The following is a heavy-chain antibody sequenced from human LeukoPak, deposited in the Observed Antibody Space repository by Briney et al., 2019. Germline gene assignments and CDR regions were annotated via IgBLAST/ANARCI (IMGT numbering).Heavy chain of an antibody. D-gene: IGHD3-3*01. CDR1: GFPFSSYW. Sequence: AGGSLRLSCVASGFPFSSYWMTWVRQAPGKGLEWVSYISSSSSTIYYADSVKGRFTISRDNAKNSLYLQMNSLRAEDTAVYYCARAPAWSGYSLDYWGQGTLVTVSS. CDR2: ISSSSSTI. J-gene: IGHJ4*02. CDR3: ARAPAWSGYSLDY. V-gene: IGHV3-48*01.